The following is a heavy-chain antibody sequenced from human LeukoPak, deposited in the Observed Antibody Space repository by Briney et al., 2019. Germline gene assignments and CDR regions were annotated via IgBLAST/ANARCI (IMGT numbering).Heavy chain of an antibody. CDR3: ARDHGGKVDRYFDV. V-gene: IGHV1-46*01. CDR1: GYTFTSYY. J-gene: IGHJ2*01. D-gene: IGHD2-15*01. CDR2: INPSGGST. Sequence: ASVKVSCKASGYTFTSYYMHWVRQAPGQGLEWMGIINPSGGSTSYAQKFQGRVTMTRDTSTSTAYMELRSLRSDDTAVYYCARDHGGKVDRYFDVWGRGTLVTVSS.